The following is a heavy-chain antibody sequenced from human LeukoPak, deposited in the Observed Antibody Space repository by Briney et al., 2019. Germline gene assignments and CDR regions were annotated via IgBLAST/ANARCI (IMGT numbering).Heavy chain of an antibody. CDR1: GFTFSSYA. CDR2: ISGSGGST. J-gene: IGHJ5*02. Sequence: GGSLRLSCAASGFTFSSYAMSWVRQAPGKGLEWVSAISGSGGSTYYADSVKGRFTISRDNSKNTLYLQMNSLRAEDTAVYYCAKNLRYFDWLSGGPNWFDPWGQGTLVTVSS. CDR3: AKNLRYFDWLSGGPNWFDP. D-gene: IGHD3-9*01. V-gene: IGHV3-23*01.